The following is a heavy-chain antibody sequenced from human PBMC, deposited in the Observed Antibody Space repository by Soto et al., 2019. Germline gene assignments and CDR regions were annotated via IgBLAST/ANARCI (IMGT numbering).Heavy chain of an antibody. D-gene: IGHD6-6*01. J-gene: IGHJ6*02. Sequence: SVKGACKGAGWTFSSYAVSWVRKAPGQGLEWMGIINPSGGSTSYAQKFQGRVTMTRDTSTSTVYMELSSLRSEDTAVYYCARDPRVIIAARTFYYYYGMDVWGQGTTVTVSS. V-gene: IGHV1-46*01. CDR3: ARDPRVIIAARTFYYYYGMDV. CDR1: GWTFSSYA. CDR2: INPSGGST.